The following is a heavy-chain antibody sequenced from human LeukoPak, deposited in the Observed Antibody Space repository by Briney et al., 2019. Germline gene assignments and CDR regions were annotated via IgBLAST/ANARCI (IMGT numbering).Heavy chain of an antibody. Sequence: GGSLRLSCAASGFTFSSYEMNWVRQAPGKGPEWVSDISGSGSTIYYADSVKGRFTISRDNAKNSLSLQLNSLRAEDTGIYYCARAEIRNAFFFDGWGQGTLVTVSS. CDR1: GFTFSSYE. D-gene: IGHD3-3*01. V-gene: IGHV3-48*03. CDR2: ISGSGSTI. J-gene: IGHJ4*02. CDR3: ARAEIRNAFFFDG.